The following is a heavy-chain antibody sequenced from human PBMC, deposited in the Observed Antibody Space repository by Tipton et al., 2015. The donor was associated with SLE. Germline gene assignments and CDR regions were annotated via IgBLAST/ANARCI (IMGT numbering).Heavy chain of an antibody. V-gene: IGHV1-18*01. J-gene: IGHJ5*02. D-gene: IGHD3-3*01. CDR2: ISAYNGNT. CDR1: GYTFTSYG. Sequence: QVQLVQSGAEVKKPGASVKVSCKASGYTFTSYGISWVRQAPGQGLEWMGWISAYNGNTNYAQKLQGRVTMTTDTSTGTAYMELRSLRSDDTAVYYCARDPITIFGVVIRYNWFDPWGQGTLVTVSS. CDR3: ARDPITIFGVVIRYNWFDP.